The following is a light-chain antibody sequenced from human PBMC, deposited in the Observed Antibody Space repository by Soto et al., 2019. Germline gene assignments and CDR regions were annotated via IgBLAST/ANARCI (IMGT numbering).Light chain of an antibody. V-gene: IGKV3-15*01. CDR1: QSLGDN. Sequence: EIVMTQSPATLAVSPGDTATLSCRASQSLGDNLAWYQQKPGQAPRLLIFRASSRAKGVLARFSASGSGTEFTLTISGLQSEDFAVYYCHQYNNWPPWTFGPGTKVVIK. CDR3: HQYNNWPPWT. CDR2: RAS. J-gene: IGKJ1*01.